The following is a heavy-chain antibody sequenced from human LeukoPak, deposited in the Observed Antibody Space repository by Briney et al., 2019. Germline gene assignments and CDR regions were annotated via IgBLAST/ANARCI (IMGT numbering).Heavy chain of an antibody. CDR3: ARDRYDSSGFIFDY. CDR1: GFTFSSYA. J-gene: IGHJ4*02. D-gene: IGHD3-22*01. Sequence: GGSLRLSCAASGFTFSSYAMHWVRQAPGKGLEWVAVISYDGSNKYYADSVKGRFTISRDNSKNTLYLQMNSLRAEDTAVYYCARDRYDSSGFIFDYWGQGTLVTVSS. CDR2: ISYDGSNK. V-gene: IGHV3-30-3*01.